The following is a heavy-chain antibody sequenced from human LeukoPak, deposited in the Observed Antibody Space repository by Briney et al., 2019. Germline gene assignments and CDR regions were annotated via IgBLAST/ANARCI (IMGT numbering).Heavy chain of an antibody. J-gene: IGHJ4*02. CDR3: ARDKGDYDSSGSLFVF. Sequence: GGSLRLSCAASGFSFSRYWMSWVRQVPRKGLEWVANIKQDGGEIYHVDSVKGRFTISRDNAKNSLYLQMNSLRAEDTAVYYCARDKGDYDSSGSLFVFGGQGAKVTVSS. CDR1: GFSFSRYW. V-gene: IGHV3-7*03. D-gene: IGHD3-22*01. CDR2: IKQDGGEI.